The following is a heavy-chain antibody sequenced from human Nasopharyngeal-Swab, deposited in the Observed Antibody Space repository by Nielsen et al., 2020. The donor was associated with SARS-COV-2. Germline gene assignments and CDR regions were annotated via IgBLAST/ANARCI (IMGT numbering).Heavy chain of an antibody. Sequence: GGSLRLPCAASGFTFSSYSMNWVRQAPGKGLEWVSYISSSSSTIYYADSVKGRFTISRDNAKNSLYLQMNSLRDEDTAVYYCARVGYYDFWSGYYTSYYYGMDVWGQGTTVTVSS. D-gene: IGHD3-3*01. CDR2: ISSSSSTI. V-gene: IGHV3-48*02. CDR3: ARVGYYDFWSGYYTSYYYGMDV. CDR1: GFTFSSYS. J-gene: IGHJ6*02.